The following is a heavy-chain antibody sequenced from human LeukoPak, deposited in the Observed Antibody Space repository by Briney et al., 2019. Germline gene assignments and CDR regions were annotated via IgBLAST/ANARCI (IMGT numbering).Heavy chain of an antibody. D-gene: IGHD3-22*01. CDR1: GFTFSSYA. CDR3: ARESGTDSSGYYFPSYYYYGTDV. V-gene: IGHV3-30*04. CDR2: ISYDGSNK. J-gene: IGHJ6*02. Sequence: GGSLRLSCAASGFTFSSYAMHWVRQAPGKGLEWVAVISYDGSNKYYADSVKGRFTISRDNSKNTLYLQMNSLRAEDTAVYYCARESGTDSSGYYFPSYYYYGTDVWGQGTTVTVSS.